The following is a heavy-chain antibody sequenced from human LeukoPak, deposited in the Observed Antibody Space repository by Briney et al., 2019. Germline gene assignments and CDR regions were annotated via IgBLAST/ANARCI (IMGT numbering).Heavy chain of an antibody. CDR1: GFTFSGYW. Sequence: PGGSLRLSCAASGFTFSGYWMTWVRQAPGKGLEWVANIKQDGSETYYVDPVKGRFTISRDNARNSLYLQMNSLRAEDTAVYYCARGKGVDYWGQGILVTVSS. CDR3: ARGKGVDY. J-gene: IGHJ4*02. V-gene: IGHV3-7*01. CDR2: IKQDGSET.